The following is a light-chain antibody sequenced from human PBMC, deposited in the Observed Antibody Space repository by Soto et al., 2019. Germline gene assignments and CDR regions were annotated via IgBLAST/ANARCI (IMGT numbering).Light chain of an antibody. CDR2: GAS. CDR3: QQYGSSPVA. Sequence: EMVMTQSPATLSVSPGERATLSCRASQSVSSNLAWYQQKPGQAPRLLIYGASTRATGIPARFSGSGSGTDFTLTISRLEPEDFAVYYCQQYGSSPVAFGQGTKVDIK. V-gene: IGKV3-20*01. CDR1: QSVSSN. J-gene: IGKJ1*01.